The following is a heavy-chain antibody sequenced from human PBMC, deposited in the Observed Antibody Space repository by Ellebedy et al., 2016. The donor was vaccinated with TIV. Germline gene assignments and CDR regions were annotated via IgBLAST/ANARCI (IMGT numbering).Heavy chain of an antibody. CDR3: ARSYYGSGSPDY. V-gene: IGHV3-9*01. D-gene: IGHD3-10*01. Sequence: PGGSLRLSCAASGFKFGDYYMYWVRQAPGKGLEWVSGISKNSGSVGYADPVKGRFTISRDNAKNSLYLRMNSLRGEDTALYYCARSYYGSGSPDYWGQGTLVTVSS. CDR1: GFKFGDYY. CDR2: ISKNSGSV. J-gene: IGHJ4*02.